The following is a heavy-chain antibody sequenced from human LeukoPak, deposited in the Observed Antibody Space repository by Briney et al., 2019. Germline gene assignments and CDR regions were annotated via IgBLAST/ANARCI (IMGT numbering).Heavy chain of an antibody. CDR2: VDLNGAT. CDR1: GGSIITTNW. J-gene: IGHJ4*02. Sequence: SETLSLTCAVSGGSIITTNWWSWVRQPPGKGLEWIGEVDLNGATNYNPSLESRVSMSIDKSRNHLSLKLTSVTAADTAFYYCAREILGGFNPGAYWGQGTLVTVSS. V-gene: IGHV4-4*02. D-gene: IGHD1-14*01. CDR3: AREILGGFNPGAY.